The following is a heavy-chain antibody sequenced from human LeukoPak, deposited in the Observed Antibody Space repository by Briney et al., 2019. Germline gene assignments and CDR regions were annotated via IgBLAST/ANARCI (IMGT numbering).Heavy chain of an antibody. J-gene: IGHJ3*02. CDR3: ASGAHYYDSSGYYSGAFDI. D-gene: IGHD3-22*01. Sequence: SETLSLTCTVSGGSISSGGYYWSWIRQHPGKGLEWIGYIYDSGSTYYNPSLKSRVTISVDTSKNQFSLKLSSVTAADTAVYYCASGAHYYDSSGYYSGAFDIWGQGQWSPSLQ. V-gene: IGHV4-31*03. CDR1: GGSISSGGYY. CDR2: IYDSGST.